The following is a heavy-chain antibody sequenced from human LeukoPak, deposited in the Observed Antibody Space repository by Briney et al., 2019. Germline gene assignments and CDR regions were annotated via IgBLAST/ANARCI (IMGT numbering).Heavy chain of an antibody. CDR3: ARGDVDTVRDALDI. CDR2: IYHSGST. CDR1: GGSISSYY. J-gene: IGHJ3*02. V-gene: IGHV4-59*01. Sequence: PSETLSLTCTVSGGSISSYYWSWIRQPPGKGLEWIGEIYHSGSTNYNPSLKSRVTISVDKSKNQFSLKLSSVTAADTAVYYCARGDVDTVRDALDIWGQGTMVTVSS. D-gene: IGHD5-18*01.